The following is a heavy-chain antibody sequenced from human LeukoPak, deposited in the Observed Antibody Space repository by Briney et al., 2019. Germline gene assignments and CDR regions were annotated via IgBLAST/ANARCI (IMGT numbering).Heavy chain of an antibody. V-gene: IGHV4-31*03. Sequence: SETLSLTCTVSGGSISSGNYYWSWIRQHPRKGLEWTGYIYYSGSTYYNPSLKSRVTISVDTSKNQFSLKLSSVTAADTAVYYCARDMSENDAFDIWGQGTMVSVSS. D-gene: IGHD3-10*02. CDR2: IYYSGST. CDR1: GGSISSGNYY. J-gene: IGHJ3*02. CDR3: ARDMSENDAFDI.